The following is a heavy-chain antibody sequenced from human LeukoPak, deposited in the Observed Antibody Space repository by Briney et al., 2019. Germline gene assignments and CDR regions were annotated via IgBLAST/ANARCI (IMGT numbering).Heavy chain of an antibody. J-gene: IGHJ4*02. CDR3: ARVAQGGYSYVN. Sequence: GGSLRLSCAASGFTFSSYWMHWVRQAPGKGLVWVSRIKTDGSTTTYADSVKGRFTISRDNAENTLHLQMNSLRAEDTAVYYCARVAQGGYSYVNWGQGTLVTVSS. D-gene: IGHD5-18*01. CDR2: IKTDGSTT. V-gene: IGHV3-74*01. CDR1: GFTFSSYW.